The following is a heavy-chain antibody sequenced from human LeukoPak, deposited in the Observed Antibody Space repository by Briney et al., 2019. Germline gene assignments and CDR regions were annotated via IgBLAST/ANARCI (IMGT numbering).Heavy chain of an antibody. CDR3: ARGGRITMIVVVRPFDY. J-gene: IGHJ4*02. D-gene: IGHD3-22*01. Sequence: SETLSLTCAVYGGSFSGYYWSWIRQPPGKGLEWIGEINHSGSTNYNPSLKSRVTISVDASKNQFSLKLSSVTAADTAVYYCARGGRITMIVVVRPFDYWGQGTLVTVPS. V-gene: IGHV4-34*01. CDR2: INHSGST. CDR1: GGSFSGYY.